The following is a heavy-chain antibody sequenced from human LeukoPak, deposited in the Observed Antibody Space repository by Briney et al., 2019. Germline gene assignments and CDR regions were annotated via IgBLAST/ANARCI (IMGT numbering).Heavy chain of an antibody. CDR3: ARESYDTTGTMLFDY. CDR1: GGTISSYA. V-gene: IGHV1-69*13. J-gene: IGHJ4*02. CDR2: IIPIFGTA. Sequence: SVKVSCKASGGTISSYAISWVRQAPGQGLEWMGGIIPIFGTANYAQKFQGRVTITADESTSTAYMELSSLRSEDTAVYYCARESYDTTGTMLFDYWGQGTLVTVSS. D-gene: IGHD1-1*01.